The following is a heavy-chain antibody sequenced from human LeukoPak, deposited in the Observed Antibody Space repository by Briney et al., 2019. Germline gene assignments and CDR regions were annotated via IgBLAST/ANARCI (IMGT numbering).Heavy chain of an antibody. D-gene: IGHD2-15*01. J-gene: IGHJ4*02. Sequence: PGGSLRLSCAASGFTFSSYWMHWVRQAPGKGLVWVSRINSDGSSTSYADSVKGRFTISRDNAKNSLYLQMNSLRAEDTAVYYCARDRHGGWRSGTPYFDYWGQGTLVTVSS. CDR2: INSDGSST. CDR1: GFTFSSYW. CDR3: ARDRHGGWRSGTPYFDY. V-gene: IGHV3-74*01.